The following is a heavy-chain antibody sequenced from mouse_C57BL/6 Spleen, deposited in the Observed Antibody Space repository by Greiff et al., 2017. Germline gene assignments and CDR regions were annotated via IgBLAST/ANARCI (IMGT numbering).Heavy chain of an antibody. CDR1: GYTFTDYN. Sequence: EVKLQESGPELVKPGASVKMSCKASGYTFTDYNMHWVKQSHGKSLEWIGYINPNNGGTSYNQKFKGKATLTVNKSSSTAYMELRSLTSEESAVYYCARYGYGSSYSYAMDYWGQGTSVTVSS. D-gene: IGHD1-1*01. V-gene: IGHV1-22*01. CDR2: INPNNGGT. J-gene: IGHJ4*01. CDR3: ARYGYGSSYSYAMDY.